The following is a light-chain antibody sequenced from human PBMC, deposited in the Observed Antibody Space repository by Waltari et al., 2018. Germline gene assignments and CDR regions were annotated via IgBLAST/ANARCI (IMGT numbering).Light chain of an antibody. CDR2: AAS. CDR1: QSISSY. Sequence: DIQITQSPSSLSASVGDRFTITCRANQSISSYLNWYQQKPVKAPKLLIYAASSLQSGVPSKFSGSGSGTDFTLTISSLQPEDFATYYCQQSYSTPPTFGQGTKVEIK. J-gene: IGKJ1*01. CDR3: QQSYSTPPT. V-gene: IGKV1-39*01.